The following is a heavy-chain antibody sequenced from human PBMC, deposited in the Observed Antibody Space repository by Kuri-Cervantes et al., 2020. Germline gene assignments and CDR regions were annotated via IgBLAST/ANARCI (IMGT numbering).Heavy chain of an antibody. D-gene: IGHD3-22*01. CDR2: IYYSGST. J-gene: IGHJ3*02. V-gene: IGHV4-39*07. CDR1: GGSISSSSYY. Sequence: GSLRLSCTVSGGSISSSSYYWGWIRQPPGKGLEWIGSIYYSGSTNYNPSLKSRVTMSVDTSKNQFSLKLSSVTAADTAVYYCARDRHYYDSSGYYPWAFDIWGQGTTVTVSS. CDR3: ARDRHYYDSSGYYPWAFDI.